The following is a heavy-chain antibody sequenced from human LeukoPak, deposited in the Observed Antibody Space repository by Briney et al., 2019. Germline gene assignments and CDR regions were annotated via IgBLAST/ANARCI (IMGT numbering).Heavy chain of an antibody. J-gene: IGHJ4*02. CDR1: GYTFTNYG. CDR2: ISGPSGNT. CDR3: ARVGRTKVATMAY. V-gene: IGHV1-18*01. D-gene: IGHD5-12*01. Sequence: ASVKVSCKASGYTFTNYGISWVRQAPGQGLEWMGWISGPSGNTDSAQKFQGRVTMTTDTSTSTAYMELRNLRSDDTATYYCARVGRTKVATMAYWGQGTLVTVSS.